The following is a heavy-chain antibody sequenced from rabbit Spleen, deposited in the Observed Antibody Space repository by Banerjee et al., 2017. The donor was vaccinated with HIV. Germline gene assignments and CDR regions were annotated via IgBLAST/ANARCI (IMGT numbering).Heavy chain of an antibody. CDR2: INIFTGKS. V-gene: IGHV1S40*01. CDR3: ARDLVAVIGWNVSL. CDR1: GVSLNDKDG. Sequence: SLEESGGDLVKPGASLTLTCKASGVSLNDKDGMCWVRQAPGKGQEWIACINIFTGKSVYASWAKGRFSMSRTSTTTVTLQMTSLTAADTATYLCARDLVAVIGWNVSLWGPGTIVTVS. J-gene: IGHJ4*01. D-gene: IGHD1-1*01.